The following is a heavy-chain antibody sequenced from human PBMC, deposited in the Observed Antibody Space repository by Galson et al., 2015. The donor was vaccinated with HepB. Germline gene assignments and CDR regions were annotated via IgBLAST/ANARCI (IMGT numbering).Heavy chain of an antibody. Sequence: SLRLSCAASGFTFSTYAMHWVRQAPGKGLEWVALISYDGSNKYSADSVKGRFTISRDNSKNTLYLQINSLRADDTAVYYCARDSSALVSPQFDYWGQGTLVTVSS. CDR3: ARDSSALVSPQFDY. CDR1: GFTFSTYA. V-gene: IGHV3-30-3*01. D-gene: IGHD4-23*01. J-gene: IGHJ4*02. CDR2: ISYDGSNK.